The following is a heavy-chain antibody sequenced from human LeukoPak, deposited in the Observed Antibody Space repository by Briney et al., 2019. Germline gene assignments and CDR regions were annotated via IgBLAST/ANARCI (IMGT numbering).Heavy chain of an antibody. CDR1: GGSISSGSYY. D-gene: IGHD3-22*01. Sequence: SETMSLTCTVSGGSISSGSYYWSWIRQPAGKGLEWIGRVYTSGSTNYNPSLKSRVTISVDTSKNQFSLKLSSVTAADTAVYYCARVNGNYDSSGYLSWYYYYGMDVWGQGTTVTVSS. CDR2: VYTSGST. J-gene: IGHJ6*02. V-gene: IGHV4-61*02. CDR3: ARVNGNYDSSGYLSWYYYYGMDV.